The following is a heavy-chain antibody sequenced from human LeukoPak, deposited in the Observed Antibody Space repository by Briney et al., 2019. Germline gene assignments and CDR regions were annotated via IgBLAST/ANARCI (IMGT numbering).Heavy chain of an antibody. CDR2: IYFSGVT. CDR1: GGSITNYY. Sequence: SETLSLTCTVSGGSITNYYWSWIRQPPGKGLEWIGYIYFSGVTKYNPYSPSLTSRVTISADTSKNQFSLKLSSVTAADTAVYYCARQIDGSYFDYWGQGTLVTVSS. J-gene: IGHJ4*02. D-gene: IGHD3-9*01. CDR3: ARQIDGSYFDY. V-gene: IGHV4-59*08.